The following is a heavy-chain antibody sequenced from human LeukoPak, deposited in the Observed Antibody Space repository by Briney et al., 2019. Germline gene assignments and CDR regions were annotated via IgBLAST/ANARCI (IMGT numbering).Heavy chain of an antibody. V-gene: IGHV4-39*07. J-gene: IGHJ3*02. CDR3: ARGPRVVATIGAFDI. D-gene: IGHD5-12*01. CDR2: INHSGST. CDR1: GGSISSSSYY. Sequence: SETLSLTCTVSGGSISSSSYYWGWIRQPPGKGLEWIGEINHSGSTNYNPSLKSRVTISVDTSKNQFSLKLSSVTAADTAVYYCARGPRVVATIGAFDIWGQGTMVTVSS.